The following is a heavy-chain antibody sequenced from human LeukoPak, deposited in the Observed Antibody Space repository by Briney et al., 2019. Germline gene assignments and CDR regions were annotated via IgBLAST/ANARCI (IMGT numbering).Heavy chain of an antibody. V-gene: IGHV3-23*01. CDR2: ISGSGDYT. CDR1: GFTFSSHG. J-gene: IGHJ4*02. Sequence: GGTLRLSCAASGFTFSSHGMSWVRQAPGKGLEWVSTISGSGDYTYYADSVKGRFTISRDNSKNTLYLQMNSLRAEDTAVYYCAKVTYGSGTYGAFDSLGQGTLVTVSS. CDR3: AKVTYGSGTYGAFDS. D-gene: IGHD3-10*01.